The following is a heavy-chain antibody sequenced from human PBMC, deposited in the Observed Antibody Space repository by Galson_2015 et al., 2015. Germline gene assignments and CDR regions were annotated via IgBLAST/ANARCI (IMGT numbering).Heavy chain of an antibody. CDR3: SSLDEQLTGYKLTYAFDI. J-gene: IGHJ3*02. Sequence: SLRLSCAASGFTFSGSAMHWVRQASGKGLEWVGRIRGKAINYWTAYDASVKGRFTISRDDSKNTAFLQMNSLKTEDTAVYYCSSLDEQLTGYKLTYAFDIWGQGTMVTVSS. CDR1: GFTFSGSA. CDR2: IRGKAINYWT. V-gene: IGHV3-73*01. D-gene: IGHD3-9*01.